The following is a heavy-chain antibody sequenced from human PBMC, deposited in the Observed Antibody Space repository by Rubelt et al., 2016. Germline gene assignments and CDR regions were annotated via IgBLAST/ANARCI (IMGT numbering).Heavy chain of an antibody. Sequence: QVQLVQSGSELKNPGASVKVSCKASGYTFTTYAMNWVRQAPGQGLEWMGWINTNTGNPTYAQGFTGRFVFSLDTSVSTAYLQISSLKAEDTAVYYCASTDLRYCSGGSCFDYWGQGTLVTVSS. CDR3: ASTDLRYCSGGSCFDY. CDR1: GYTFTTYA. D-gene: IGHD2-15*01. J-gene: IGHJ4*02. CDR2: INTNTGNP. V-gene: IGHV7-4-1*02.